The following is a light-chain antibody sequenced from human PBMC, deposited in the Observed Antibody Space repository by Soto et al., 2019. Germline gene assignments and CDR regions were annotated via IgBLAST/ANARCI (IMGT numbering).Light chain of an antibody. CDR3: QQFSSYPHAVTT. CDR1: QGISSA. V-gene: IGKV1-13*02. J-gene: IGKJ5*01. CDR2: DAS. Sequence: AIQLTQSPSSLSASVGDRVTITCRASQGISSALAWYQQKPGKAPKLLIYDASSLESGVPSRFSGSGSGTDFTLTISSLQPEDFATYYCQQFSSYPHAVTTFGQGTRLEIK.